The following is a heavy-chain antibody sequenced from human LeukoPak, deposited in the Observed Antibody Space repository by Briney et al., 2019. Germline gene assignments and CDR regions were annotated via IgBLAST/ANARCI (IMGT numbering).Heavy chain of an antibody. CDR2: IYYSGST. CDR3: ASNYCSSTSCYGGRQGFDP. Sequence: PSETLSLTCTVSGGSISSSSYYWGWIRQPPGKGLEWIGSIYYSGSTYYNPSLKSRVTISVDTSKNQFSLKLSSVTAADTAVYYCASNYCSSTSCYGGRQGFDPRGQGTLVTVSS. J-gene: IGHJ5*02. D-gene: IGHD2-2*01. CDR1: GGSISSSSYY. V-gene: IGHV4-39*01.